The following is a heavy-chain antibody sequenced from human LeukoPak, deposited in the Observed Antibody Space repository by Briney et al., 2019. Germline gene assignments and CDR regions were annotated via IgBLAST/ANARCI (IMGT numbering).Heavy chain of an antibody. V-gene: IGHV4-4*07. D-gene: IGHD1-26*01. CDR3: ARSGSYANDAFHI. CDR2: LYTSGGT. CDR1: GGSISSYH. Sequence: PSETLSLTCTVSGGSISSYHWSWIRQPARKGLEWLGRLYTSGGTNYNPSLKSRVSMSVDTSKSQFSLELNSVTAADTAVYYCARSGSYANDAFHIWGQGTMVTVSS. J-gene: IGHJ3*02.